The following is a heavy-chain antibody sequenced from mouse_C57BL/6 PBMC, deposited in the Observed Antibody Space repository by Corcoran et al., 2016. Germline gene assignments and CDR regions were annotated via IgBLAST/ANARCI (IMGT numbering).Heavy chain of an antibody. CDR3: ARWTMVTPYAMDY. Sequence: QVQLQQSGAELARPGASVKLSCKASGYTFTSYGISWVKQRTGQGLEWIGEIYPRSGNTYYNEKFKGKATLTADKSSSTAYMELHSLTSEDSAVYFCARWTMVTPYAMDYWGQGTSVTVSS. CDR1: GYTFTSYG. V-gene: IGHV1-81*01. D-gene: IGHD2-2*01. J-gene: IGHJ4*01. CDR2: IYPRSGNT.